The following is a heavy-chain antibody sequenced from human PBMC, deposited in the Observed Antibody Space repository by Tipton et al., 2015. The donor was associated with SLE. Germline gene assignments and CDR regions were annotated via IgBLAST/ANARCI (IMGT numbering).Heavy chain of an antibody. CDR2: IHSSGST. CDR1: GGSISSYY. J-gene: IGHJ4*02. CDR3: ARHFSGSYSFDY. V-gene: IGHV4-4*07. Sequence: TLSLTCPVFGGSISSYYWSLIRQPAGKGLEWIGQIHSSGSTSYNPSLKSRVSISVDLSKNQVSLKLSSVTAADTALYYCARHFSGSYSFDYGGQGKLVTVSS. D-gene: IGHD1-26*01.